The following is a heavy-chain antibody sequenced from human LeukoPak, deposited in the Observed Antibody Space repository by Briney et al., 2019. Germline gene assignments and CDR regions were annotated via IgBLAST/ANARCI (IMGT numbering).Heavy chain of an antibody. CDR1: GYSISSGYY. CDR3: ARHADSATYYSPFDH. D-gene: IGHD3-22*01. Sequence: SETLSLTCAVSGYSISSGYYWGWIRQPPGKGLEWIGSIYHSGSTYYNPSLKSRVTISVDTSKNQFSLKLTSVTAADTAVYYCARHADSATYYSPFDHWGQGTLVTVSS. CDR2: IYHSGST. J-gene: IGHJ4*02. V-gene: IGHV4-38-2*01.